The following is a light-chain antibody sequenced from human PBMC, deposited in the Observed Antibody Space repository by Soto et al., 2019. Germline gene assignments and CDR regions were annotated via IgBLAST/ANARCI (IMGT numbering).Light chain of an antibody. J-gene: IGKJ2*01. CDR3: QQYGSSPMYT. CDR1: QSVSSSY. CDR2: GAS. Sequence: EIVLTQSPGTLSLSPGEIATLSCRASQSVSSSYLAWYQQKPGQAPRLLIYGASSRATGIPDRFSGSGSGTDFTLTISGLEPEDFAVYCCQQYGSSPMYTFGQGTKLEIK. V-gene: IGKV3-20*01.